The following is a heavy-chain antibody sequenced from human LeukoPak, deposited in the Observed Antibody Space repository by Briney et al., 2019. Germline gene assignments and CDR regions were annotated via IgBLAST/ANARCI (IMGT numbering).Heavy chain of an antibody. D-gene: IGHD6-19*01. CDR2: IYHSGST. V-gene: IGHV4-38-2*02. CDR1: GYSISSGYY. J-gene: IGHJ4*02. Sequence: SETLSLTCTVSGYSISSGYYWGWIRPPPGKGLEWIGSIYHSGSTYYNPSLKSRVTISVDTSKNQFSLKLSSVTAADTAVYYCARGRSSGWYGSCVFDYWGQGTLVTVSS. CDR3: ARGRSSGWYGSCVFDY.